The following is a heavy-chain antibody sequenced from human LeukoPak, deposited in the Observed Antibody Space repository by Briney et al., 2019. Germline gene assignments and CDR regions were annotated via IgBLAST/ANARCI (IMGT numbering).Heavy chain of an antibody. CDR1: RFTFSSYA. V-gene: IGHV3-23*01. D-gene: IGHD3-10*01. Sequence: PGGSLRLSCAASRFTFSSYAMSWVRQAPGKGLEWVSAISGSGGSTYYADSVKGRFIISRDNAKNSVYLHMNSLRAEDTAPYYCARLSAYYYGSFFYYYMDVWGKGTTVTVSS. CDR3: ARLSAYYYGSFFYYYMDV. CDR2: ISGSGGST. J-gene: IGHJ6*03.